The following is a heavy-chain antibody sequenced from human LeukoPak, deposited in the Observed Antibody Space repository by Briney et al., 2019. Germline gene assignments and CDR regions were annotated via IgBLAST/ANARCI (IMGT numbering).Heavy chain of an antibody. J-gene: IGHJ6*03. CDR3: ARDFSFWSGYYMDV. CDR1: GFTFSSYA. D-gene: IGHD3-3*01. Sequence: GGSLRLSCAASGFTFSSYAMHWVCQAPGKGLEWVAVISYDGSNKYYADSVKGRFTISRDNSKNTLYLQMNSLRAEDTAVYYCARDFSFWSGYYMDVWGKGTTVTVSS. V-gene: IGHV3-30*01. CDR2: ISYDGSNK.